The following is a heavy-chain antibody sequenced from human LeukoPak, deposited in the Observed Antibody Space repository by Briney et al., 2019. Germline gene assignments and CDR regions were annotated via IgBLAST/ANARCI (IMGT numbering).Heavy chain of an antibody. CDR1: GFSFSSYS. CDR3: ARATYYYDTSGPPEPIDY. CDR2: ISSSSSPI. J-gene: IGHJ4*02. Sequence: GGSLRLSCAASGFSFSSYSMNWVRQAPGKGLEWVSYISSSSSPIYYADSVKGRFTISRDNAKNSLYLQMNSLRAEDTAVYYCARATYYYDTSGPPEPIDYWGQGTLVTVSS. V-gene: IGHV3-48*04. D-gene: IGHD3-22*01.